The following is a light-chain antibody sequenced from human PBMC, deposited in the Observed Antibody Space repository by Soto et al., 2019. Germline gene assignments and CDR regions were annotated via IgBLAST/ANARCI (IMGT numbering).Light chain of an antibody. CDR2: EVT. V-gene: IGLV2-14*01. Sequence: QSVLTQPASVSGSPGQSITISCTGTSSDVGGYNYVSWYQQHPGKAPKVMIYEVTNRPSGVPDRFSGSKSGTSASLAISGLQSEDEADYYCAAWDDSLKGVFGGGTKLTVL. J-gene: IGLJ2*01. CDR1: SSDVGGYNY. CDR3: AAWDDSLKGV.